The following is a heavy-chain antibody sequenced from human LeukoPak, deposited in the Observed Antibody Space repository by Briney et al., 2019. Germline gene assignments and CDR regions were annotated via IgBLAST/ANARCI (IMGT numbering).Heavy chain of an antibody. CDR3: TRGRAAGD. V-gene: IGHV1-8*01. J-gene: IGHJ4*02. Sequence: ASVKVSCKASGYTFTNNDINWVRQATGQGIEWMGWVSPDSGDTGYAPNFRGRVTMTTDTSINTAYMELTSLTSEDTAIYYCTRGRAAGDWGQGALVTVSS. CDR2: VSPDSGDT. D-gene: IGHD6-19*01. CDR1: GYTFTNND.